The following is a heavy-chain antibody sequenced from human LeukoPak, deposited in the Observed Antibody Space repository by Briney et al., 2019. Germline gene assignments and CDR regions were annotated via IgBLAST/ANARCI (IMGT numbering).Heavy chain of an antibody. CDR2: IYHSGST. Sequence: SSETLSLTCTVSGYSISSGYYWGWIRQPPGQGLEWIGSIYHSGSTYYNPSLKSRVTISVDTSKNQFSLKLSSVTAADTAVYYCARVLEGYYDSSGAFDYWGQGTLVTVSS. J-gene: IGHJ4*02. V-gene: IGHV4-38-2*02. D-gene: IGHD3-22*01. CDR1: GYSISSGYY. CDR3: ARVLEGYYDSSGAFDY.